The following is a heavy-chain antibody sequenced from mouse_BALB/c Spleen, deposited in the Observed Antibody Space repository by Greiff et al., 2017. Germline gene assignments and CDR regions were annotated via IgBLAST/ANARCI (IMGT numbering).Heavy chain of an antibody. D-gene: IGHD1-1*01. CDR1: GYTFTSYT. Sequence: QVHVKQSGAELARPGASVKMSCKASGYTFTSYTMHWVKQRPGQGLEWIGYINPSSGYTNYNQKFKDKATLTADKSSSTAYMQLSSLTSEDSAVHYCARNYGSSLDYFDYWGQGTTLTVSS. V-gene: IGHV1-4*01. CDR2: INPSSGYT. J-gene: IGHJ2*01. CDR3: ARNYGSSLDYFDY.